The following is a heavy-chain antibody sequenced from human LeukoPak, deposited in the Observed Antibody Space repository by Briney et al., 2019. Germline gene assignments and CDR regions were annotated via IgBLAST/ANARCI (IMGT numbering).Heavy chain of an antibody. CDR2: IYYSGMT. V-gene: IGHV4-59*01. Sequence: SETLSLTCTVSGGSISSYYWSWIRQPPGKGLEWIGYIYYSGMTNYNPSLKSRVTISLDTSKNQFSLKLSSVTAAVTAVYYCASADYDDYYIDFWGQGTLVTVSS. J-gene: IGHJ4*02. CDR3: ASADYDDYYIDF. D-gene: IGHD4-17*01. CDR1: GGSISSYY.